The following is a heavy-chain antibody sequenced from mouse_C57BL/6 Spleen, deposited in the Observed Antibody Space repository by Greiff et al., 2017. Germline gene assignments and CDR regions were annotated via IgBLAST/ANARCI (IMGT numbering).Heavy chain of an antibody. V-gene: IGHV1-64*01. CDR2: IYPNSGST. J-gene: IGHJ3*01. CDR1: GYTFTSYW. CDR3: ARRDDSFAY. D-gene: IGHD2-4*01. Sequence: QVQLQQSGAELVKPGASVKLSCKASGYTFTSYWMHWVKQRPGQGLEWIGMIYPNSGSTNYNEKIKSKATLTVDKSSSTAYMQLSSLPSDDSAVYYCARRDDSFAYWGQGTLVTVSA.